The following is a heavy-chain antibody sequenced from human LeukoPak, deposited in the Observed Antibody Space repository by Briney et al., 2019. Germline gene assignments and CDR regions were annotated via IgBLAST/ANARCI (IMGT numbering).Heavy chain of an antibody. Sequence: GASVKVSCKASGYTFTSYYMHWVRQAPGQGLEWMGIINPSGGSTSYAQKFQGRVTMTRDTSTSTVYMELSSLRSEDTAVYYCATEGSGWYYAFDIWGQGTMVTVSS. CDR1: GYTFTSYY. V-gene: IGHV1-46*01. CDR2: INPSGGST. J-gene: IGHJ3*02. D-gene: IGHD6-19*01. CDR3: ATEGSGWYYAFDI.